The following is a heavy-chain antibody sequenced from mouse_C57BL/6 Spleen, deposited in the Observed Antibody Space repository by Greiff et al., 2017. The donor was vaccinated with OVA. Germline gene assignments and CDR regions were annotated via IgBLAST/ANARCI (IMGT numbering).Heavy chain of an antibody. Sequence: EVKLVESGGDLVKPGGSLKLSCAASGFTFSSYGMSWVRQTPDKRLEWVATISSGGSYTYYPDSVKGRVTISRDNAKNTLYLQMSSLKSEDTAMYYCARQNYDPDYYAMDYWGQGTSVTVSS. V-gene: IGHV5-6*01. CDR1: GFTFSSYG. J-gene: IGHJ4*01. CDR3: ARQNYDPDYYAMDY. D-gene: IGHD2-4*01. CDR2: ISSGGSYT.